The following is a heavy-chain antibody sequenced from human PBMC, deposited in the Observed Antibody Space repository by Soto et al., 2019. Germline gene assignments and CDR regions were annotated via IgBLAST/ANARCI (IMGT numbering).Heavy chain of an antibody. J-gene: IGHJ6*02. V-gene: IGHV3-30*18. Sequence: GGSLRLSCAASGFTFSSYGMHWVRQAPGKGLEWVAVISYDGSNKYYADSVKGRFTISRDNSKNTLYLQMNSLRAEDTAVYYCAKDHETQRWLQRYYYYYGMDVWGQGTTVTVSS. D-gene: IGHD5-12*01. CDR3: AKDHETQRWLQRYYYYYGMDV. CDR1: GFTFSSYG. CDR2: ISYDGSNK.